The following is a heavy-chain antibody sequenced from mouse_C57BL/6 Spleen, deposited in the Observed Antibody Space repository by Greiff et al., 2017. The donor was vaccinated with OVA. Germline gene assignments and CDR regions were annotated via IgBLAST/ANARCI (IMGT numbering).Heavy chain of an antibody. CDR3: ARGAWDYAMDY. CDR1: GYTFTSYW. D-gene: IGHD4-1*01. J-gene: IGHJ4*01. CDR2: INPSNGGT. V-gene: IGHV1-53*01. Sequence: QVHVKQPGTELVKPGASVKLSCKASGYTFTSYWMHWVKQRPGQGLEWIGNINPSNGGTNYNEKFKSKATLTVDKSSSTAYMQLSSLTSEDSAVYYCARGAWDYAMDYWGQGTSVTVSS.